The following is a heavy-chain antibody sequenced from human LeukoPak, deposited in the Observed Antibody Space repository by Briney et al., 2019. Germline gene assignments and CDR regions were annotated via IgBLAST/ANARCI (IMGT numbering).Heavy chain of an antibody. D-gene: IGHD6-19*01. Sequence: ASVKVSCKASGYTFTSYGISWVRQAPGQGLEWMGWISAYNGNTNYAQKLQGRVTMTTDTSTSTAYMELRSLRSDDTAVYYCARDAFWVAGTTDDASDIWGQGTMVTVSS. CDR3: ARDAFWVAGTTDDASDI. CDR2: ISAYNGNT. V-gene: IGHV1-18*01. CDR1: GYTFTSYG. J-gene: IGHJ3*02.